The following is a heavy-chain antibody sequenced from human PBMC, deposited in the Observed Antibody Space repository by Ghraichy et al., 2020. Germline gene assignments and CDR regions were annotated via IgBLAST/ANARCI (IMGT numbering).Heavy chain of an antibody. Sequence: ASVKVSCKTSGYTFSDYHIHWVRQAPGQGLEWVALINLKDDGTNYAKKFQDRVTVTRDTSISTAYMELRGLTSDDSGVFYCVRGVGSPNWFDAWGQGTLVTVSS. J-gene: IGHJ5*02. D-gene: IGHD1-26*01. CDR1: GYTFSDYH. CDR2: INLKDDGT. CDR3: VRGVGSPNWFDA. V-gene: IGHV1-2*02.